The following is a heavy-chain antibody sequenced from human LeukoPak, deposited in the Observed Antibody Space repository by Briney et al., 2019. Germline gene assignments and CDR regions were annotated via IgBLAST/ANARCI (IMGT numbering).Heavy chain of an antibody. CDR1: GFTFSSYG. J-gene: IGHJ5*02. D-gene: IGHD1-14*01. CDR3: AKDTTPPKAGFDP. Sequence: PWGSLRLSCAASGFTFSSYGMHWVRQAPGKGLEWVAFIRYDGSNKYYADSVKGRFTISRDNSKNTLYLQMNSLRAEDTAVYYCAKDTTPPKAGFDPWGQGTLVTVSS. CDR2: IRYDGSNK. V-gene: IGHV3-30*02.